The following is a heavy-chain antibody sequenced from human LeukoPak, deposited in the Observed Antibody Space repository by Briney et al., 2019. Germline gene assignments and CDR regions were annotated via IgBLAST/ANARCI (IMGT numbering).Heavy chain of an antibody. Sequence: SETLSLTCAVYGGSFSGYFWSWIRQPPGKGLEWIGYIYYNGNTFYTPSLKSRVTISVDTSKNQFSLKLTSVTAADTAVYYCAKESPYCSSTSCRIYYFDYWGQGTLVTVSS. J-gene: IGHJ4*02. D-gene: IGHD2-2*01. CDR2: IYYNGNT. V-gene: IGHV4-30-4*01. CDR3: AKESPYCSSTSCRIYYFDY. CDR1: GGSFSGYF.